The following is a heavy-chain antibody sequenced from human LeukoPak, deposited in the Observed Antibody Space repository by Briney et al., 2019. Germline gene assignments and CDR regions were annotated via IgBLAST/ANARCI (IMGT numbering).Heavy chain of an antibody. CDR3: ARGTRMVRGVIIYYGMDV. CDR1: GFTFSSYA. D-gene: IGHD3-10*01. Sequence: PGGSLRLSCAASGFTFSSYAMHWVRQAPGKGLEWVAVISYDGSNKYYADSVKGRSTISRDNSKNTLYLQMNSLRAEDTAVYYCARGTRMVRGVIIYYGMDVWGQGTTVTVSS. V-gene: IGHV3-30-3*01. J-gene: IGHJ6*02. CDR2: ISYDGSNK.